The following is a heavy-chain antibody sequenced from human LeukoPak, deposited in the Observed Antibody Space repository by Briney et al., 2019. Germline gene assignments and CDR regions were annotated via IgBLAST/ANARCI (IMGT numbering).Heavy chain of an antibody. V-gene: IGHV4-34*01. Sequence: PSETLSLTCAVYGGSFSGYYWSWIRQPPGKGLEWIGEINHSGSTNYNPSLKSRVTISVDTSKNQFSLKLSSVTAADTAVYYCARARYCSSTSCYYYYHYGMDVWGQGTTVTVSS. CDR2: INHSGST. CDR3: ARARYCSSTSCYYYYHYGMDV. D-gene: IGHD2-2*01. J-gene: IGHJ6*02. CDR1: GGSFSGYY.